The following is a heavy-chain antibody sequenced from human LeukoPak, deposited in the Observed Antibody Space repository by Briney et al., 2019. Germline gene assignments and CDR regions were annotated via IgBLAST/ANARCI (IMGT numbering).Heavy chain of an antibody. CDR2: MNPNSGNT. V-gene: IGHV1-8*02. D-gene: IGHD1-7*01. CDR1: GGTFSSYA. CDR3: ARSRYNWNYRGKVNWFDP. J-gene: IGHJ5*02. Sequence: ASVKVSCKASGGTFSSYAISWVRQAPGQGLEWMGWMNPNSGNTGYAQKFQGRVTMTRNTSISTAYMELSSLRSEDTAVYYCARSRYNWNYRGKVNWFDPWGQGTLVTVSS.